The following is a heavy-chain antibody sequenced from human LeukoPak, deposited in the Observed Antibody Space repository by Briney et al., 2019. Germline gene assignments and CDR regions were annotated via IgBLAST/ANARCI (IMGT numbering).Heavy chain of an antibody. J-gene: IGHJ4*02. Sequence: SETLSLTCTVSGASISGYFWSWIRQPPGKGLEWIGYIYYTGSTDYNPSLKSRVAISVDTSKNQFSLKLSSVTAADTAVYYCARGSKAAPGTFDYWGQGTLVTVSS. CDR3: ARGSKAAPGTFDY. CDR1: GASISGYF. V-gene: IGHV4-59*01. D-gene: IGHD6-13*01. CDR2: IYYTGST.